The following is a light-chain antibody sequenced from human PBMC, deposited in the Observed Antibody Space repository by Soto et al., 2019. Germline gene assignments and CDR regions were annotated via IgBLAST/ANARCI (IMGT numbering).Light chain of an antibody. V-gene: IGKV1-5*03. CDR2: KAS. CDR3: QHYNSYSEA. J-gene: IGKJ1*01. CDR1: QTISSW. Sequence: DMQMTQSPSTLSVSVLDIETITFLASQTISSWLAWYQQKPGKAPKLLIYKASTLKSGVPSRFSGSGSGTEFTLTISSLQPHDFATYYCQHYNSYSEAFGQGTKVDIK.